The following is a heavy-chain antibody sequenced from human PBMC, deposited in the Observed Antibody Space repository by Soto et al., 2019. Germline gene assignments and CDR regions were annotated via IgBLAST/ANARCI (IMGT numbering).Heavy chain of an antibody. J-gene: IGHJ5*02. CDR3: ARVPVVDTSAYYPNWFDP. Sequence: SETLSLTCTVSGGSISSGDYYWSWIRQPPGKGLEWIGYIYYSGSTYYTPSLKSRLTISVDTSKNQFSLKLSSVTAADTAVYYCARVPVVDTSAYYPNWFDPWGQGTPVTVSS. CDR2: IYYSGST. CDR1: GGSISSGDYY. D-gene: IGHD3-22*01. V-gene: IGHV4-30-4*01.